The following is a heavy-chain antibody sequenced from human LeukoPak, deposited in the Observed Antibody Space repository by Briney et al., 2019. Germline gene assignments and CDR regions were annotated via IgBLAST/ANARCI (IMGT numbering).Heavy chain of an antibody. Sequence: ASETLSLTCSISDDSINNDRYFWTWIRQPPGKGLEWIGYIYHTGNIKYNPSLNSRVTISIDTSKNQFSLKLSSVTAADTAVYFCARDWGVGGRPGYMDVWGKGTTVTVSS. CDR3: ARDWGVGGRPGYMDV. V-gene: IGHV4-61*01. J-gene: IGHJ6*03. CDR1: DDSINNDRYF. D-gene: IGHD6-6*01. CDR2: IYHTGNI.